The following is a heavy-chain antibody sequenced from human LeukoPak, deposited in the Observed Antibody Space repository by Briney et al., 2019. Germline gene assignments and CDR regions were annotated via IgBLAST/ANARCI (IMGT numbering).Heavy chain of an antibody. CDR3: AKDILTGYYVDY. Sequence: PGGSLRLSCAASGFTFDDDAMHWVRQAPGKGLEWVSVISGDGGSTYYADSVKGRFTISRGNSKNSLYLQMNSLRTEDTALYYCAKDILTGYYVDYCGQGTLVTAS. CDR2: ISGDGGST. CDR1: GFTFDDDA. V-gene: IGHV3-43*02. J-gene: IGHJ4*02. D-gene: IGHD3-9*01.